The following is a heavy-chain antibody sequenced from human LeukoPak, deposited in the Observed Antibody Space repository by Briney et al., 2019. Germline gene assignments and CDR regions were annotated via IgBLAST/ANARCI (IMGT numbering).Heavy chain of an antibody. J-gene: IGHJ4*02. D-gene: IGHD5-12*01. CDR2: INPSAGST. Sequence: GASVKVSCKASGYTFTAHYMHWVRQAPGHGLEWMGIINPSAGSTTYAQKFQGRVAMTRDTCTSTVYMELSSLRSEDTAVYYCARDRRYNDYDYCFDSWGQGTLVTVSS. CDR1: GYTFTAHY. V-gene: IGHV1-46*01. CDR3: ARDRRYNDYDYCFDS.